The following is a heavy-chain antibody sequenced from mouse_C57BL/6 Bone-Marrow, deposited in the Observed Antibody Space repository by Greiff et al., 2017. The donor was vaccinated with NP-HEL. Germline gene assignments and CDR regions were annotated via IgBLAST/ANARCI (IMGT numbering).Heavy chain of an antibody. Sequence: EVKVEESGGGLVKPGGSLKLSCAASGFTFSSYTMSWVRQTPEKRLEWVATISGGGGNTYYPDSVKGRFTISRDNAKNTLYLQMSSLRSEDTALYYCARRYYYDYPHYAMDYWGQGTSVTVSS. D-gene: IGHD2-4*01. J-gene: IGHJ4*01. CDR1: GFTFSSYT. CDR2: ISGGGGNT. CDR3: ARRYYYDYPHYAMDY. V-gene: IGHV5-9*01.